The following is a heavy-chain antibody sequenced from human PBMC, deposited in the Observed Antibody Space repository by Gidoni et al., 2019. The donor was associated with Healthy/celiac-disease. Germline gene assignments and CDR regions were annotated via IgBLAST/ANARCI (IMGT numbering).Heavy chain of an antibody. CDR2: IYYSGST. CDR1: GGSISSGGYY. CDR3: ARGYYDFWSGYYMGYFDY. D-gene: IGHD3-3*01. J-gene: IGHJ4*02. V-gene: IGHV4-31*03. Sequence: QVQLQESGPGLVKPSQTLSLTCTVSGGSISSGGYYWSWIRQHPGKGLEWIGYIYYSGSTYYNPSLKSRVTISVDTSKNQFSLKLSSVTAADTAVYYCARGYYDFWSGYYMGYFDYWGQGTLVTVSS.